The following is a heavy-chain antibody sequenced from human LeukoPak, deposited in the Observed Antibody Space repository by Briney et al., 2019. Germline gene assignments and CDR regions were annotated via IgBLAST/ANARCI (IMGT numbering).Heavy chain of an antibody. J-gene: IGHJ4*02. V-gene: IGHV3-74*01. CDR1: GFTFSSYW. CDR2: INSDGSST. D-gene: IGHD6-19*01. Sequence: PGGSLRLSCAASGFTFSSYWMHWVRQAPGKGLVWVSRINSDGSSTSYADSVKGRFTISRDNAKNTLYLQMNSLRAEDTAVYYCARAPERIAVAGTYFDYWGQGTLVTVSS. CDR3: ARAPERIAVAGTYFDY.